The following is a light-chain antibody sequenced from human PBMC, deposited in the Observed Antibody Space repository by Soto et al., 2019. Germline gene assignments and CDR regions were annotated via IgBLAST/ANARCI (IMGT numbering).Light chain of an antibody. J-gene: IGKJ4*01. Sequence: EIVLTESPATLSLYPGERATLSCRDSQSVSSYLAWYQQKPGQAPRLLIYDASNRATGIPARFSGSGSGTDFTLTISSLEPEDFAVYYCQQRSNWPLTFGGRTKVDIK. CDR1: QSVSSY. V-gene: IGKV3-11*01. CDR2: DAS. CDR3: QQRSNWPLT.